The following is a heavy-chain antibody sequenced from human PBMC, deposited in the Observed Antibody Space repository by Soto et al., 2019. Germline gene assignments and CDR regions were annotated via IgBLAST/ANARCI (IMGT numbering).Heavy chain of an antibody. V-gene: IGHV3-13*01. CDR2: IGTAGDT. CDR1: GFTFSSYD. Sequence: GGSLRLSCAASGFTFSSYDMHWVRQATGKGLEWVSAIGTAGDTYYPGSVKGRFTISRENAKNSLYLQMNSLRAGDTAVYYCARGSTVTTYYYYYMDVWGKGTTVTVSS. CDR3: ARGSTVTTYYYYYMDV. D-gene: IGHD4-17*01. J-gene: IGHJ6*03.